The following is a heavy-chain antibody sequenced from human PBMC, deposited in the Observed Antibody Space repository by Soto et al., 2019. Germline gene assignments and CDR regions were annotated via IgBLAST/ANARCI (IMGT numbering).Heavy chain of an antibody. CDR1: GFTFSSYA. CDR2: ISGSGGST. J-gene: IGHJ4*02. V-gene: IGHV3-23*01. Sequence: EVQLLESGGGLVQPGGSLRLSCAASGFTFSSYAMSWVRQAPGKGLEWVSAISGSGGSTYYADSLKGRFTISRDNTKNTVYLQMNSRRAEDTAVYYCAKDGFGELNWGQGTLVTVSS. CDR3: AKDGFGELN. D-gene: IGHD3-10*01.